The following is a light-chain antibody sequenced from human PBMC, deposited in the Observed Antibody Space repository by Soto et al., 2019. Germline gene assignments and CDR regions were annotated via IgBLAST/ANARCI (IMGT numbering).Light chain of an antibody. CDR2: DAS. J-gene: IGKJ1*01. Sequence: DIQMTQSPSTLSASVGDRVTITCRANQSIGRWLAWYQQKPGKAPKVLIYDASTLKSGVPSRFSGSGSGTDFTLTISSLQPDDFAIYYCQQYNSYWTFGQGTKVEIK. CDR3: QQYNSYWT. V-gene: IGKV1-5*01. CDR1: QSIGRW.